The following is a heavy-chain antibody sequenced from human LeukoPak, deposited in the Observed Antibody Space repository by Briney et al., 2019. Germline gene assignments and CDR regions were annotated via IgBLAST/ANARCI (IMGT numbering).Heavy chain of an antibody. CDR3: ARVGYYYYGSGSPHYYYYMDV. CDR2: ISSSGSTI. Sequence: PGGSLRLSCAASGFTFSDYYMSWIRQAPGKGLEWVSYISSSGSTIYYADSVKGRFTISRDNAKNSLYLQMNSLRAEDTALYYCARVGYYYYGSGSPHYYYYMDVWGKGTTVTVSS. CDR1: GFTFSDYY. D-gene: IGHD3-10*01. V-gene: IGHV3-11*01. J-gene: IGHJ6*03.